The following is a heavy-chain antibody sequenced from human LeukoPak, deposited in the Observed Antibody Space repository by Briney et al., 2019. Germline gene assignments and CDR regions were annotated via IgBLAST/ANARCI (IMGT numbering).Heavy chain of an antibody. CDR3: ARGRYCGGDCYSYYYMDV. D-gene: IGHD2-21*01. CDR2: IYPGDSDT. Sequence: GESLKISCKGSGYSFTSYWIGWVRQMPGKGLEWMGIIYPGDSDTRYSPSFQGQVTISADKSISTAYLQWSSLKASDTAVYYCARGRYCGGDCYSYYYMDVWGKGTTVTVSS. J-gene: IGHJ6*03. V-gene: IGHV5-51*01. CDR1: GYSFTSYW.